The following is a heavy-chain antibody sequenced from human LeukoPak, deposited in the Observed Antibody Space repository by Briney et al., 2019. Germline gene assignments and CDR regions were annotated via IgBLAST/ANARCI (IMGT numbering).Heavy chain of an antibody. CDR2: IYPGDSDT. D-gene: IGHD2-15*01. CDR1: GYSFTTYW. J-gene: IGHJ4*02. Sequence: GESLKISCKGSGYSFTTYWIGWVRQMPGKGLEWMGTIYPGDSDTKYSPSFEGQVIISADKSISTAYLQWSSLKASDTAMYYCASHELYCSGGSCRDYWGQGTLVTVSS. V-gene: IGHV5-51*01. CDR3: ASHELYCSGGSCRDY.